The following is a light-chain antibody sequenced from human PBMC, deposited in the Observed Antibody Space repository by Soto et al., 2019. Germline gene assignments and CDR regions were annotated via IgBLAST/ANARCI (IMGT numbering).Light chain of an antibody. Sequence: EIVLTQSPVTLSLSPGERATLSCRASQSVGSYFAWYQQKCCKAPRLLIYDASSSATGITARFSGSGSGTEFTLTISSREAEDFAVYYCHQRSDWPSTVGGGTRVEIK. CDR3: HQRSDWPST. CDR1: QSVGSY. J-gene: IGKJ4*01. CDR2: DAS. V-gene: IGKV3-11*01.